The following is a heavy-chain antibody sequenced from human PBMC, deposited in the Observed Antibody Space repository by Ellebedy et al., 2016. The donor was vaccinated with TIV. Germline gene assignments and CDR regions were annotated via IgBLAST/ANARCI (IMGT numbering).Heavy chain of an antibody. CDR1: AYTFTSYT. Sequence: AASVKVFCKASAYTFTSYTIHWVRQASGQGLEWMGWMNPNRVDTGYSLKFQGRVTMTTTRSVSTAYMELLSLSSDDTAMDYCAREGGRGYGEIDDWGQGTLVTGSS. D-gene: IGHD4-17*01. V-gene: IGHV1-8*01. J-gene: IGHJ4*02. CDR3: AREGGRGYGEIDD. CDR2: MNPNRVDT.